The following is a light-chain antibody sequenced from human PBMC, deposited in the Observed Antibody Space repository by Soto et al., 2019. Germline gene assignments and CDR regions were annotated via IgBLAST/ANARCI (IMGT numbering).Light chain of an antibody. CDR3: QQYYDAPQT. CDR1: QSILYSSNNKNY. CDR2: WAS. J-gene: IGKJ1*01. V-gene: IGKV4-1*01. Sequence: DFVMTQSPDSLAVSLGERATTNCKSSQSILYSSNNKNYLAWYQQKPGQPPKLLIYWASTRESGVPDRFSGSGSGTDFTPTISSLQAGDVAVYYCQQYYDAPQTFGQGTKVEIK.